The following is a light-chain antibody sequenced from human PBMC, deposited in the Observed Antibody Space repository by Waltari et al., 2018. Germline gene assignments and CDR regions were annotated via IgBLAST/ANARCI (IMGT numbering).Light chain of an antibody. J-gene: IGLJ2*01. CDR2: RTD. CDR1: SLRTYS. Sequence: SSELTQDPAVSVALGQTVRITCQGDSLRTYSADSYQQRPGQAPILVLLRTDDRPSGIPDRFSGSSSRDTASLTITGTQAEDEADYYCASRDPTANAVVFGGGTKLTVL. V-gene: IGLV3-19*01. CDR3: ASRDPTANAVV.